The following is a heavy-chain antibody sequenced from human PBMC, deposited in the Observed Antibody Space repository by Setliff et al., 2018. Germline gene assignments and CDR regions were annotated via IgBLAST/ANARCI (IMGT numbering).Heavy chain of an antibody. CDR1: GLRFSDAW. V-gene: IGHV3-15*01. Sequence: GGSLRLSCAVSGLRFSDAWVSSVRQAPGKGLEWAGRIKSYGSGGTIDYAAPVEGRFTISRDDSKNTVYLQMSSLKIEDTAVYYCVHNADFIGTFNTWGQGTMVTVSS. J-gene: IGHJ3*01. CDR2: IKSYGSGGTI. D-gene: IGHD2-8*01. CDR3: VHNADFIGTFNT.